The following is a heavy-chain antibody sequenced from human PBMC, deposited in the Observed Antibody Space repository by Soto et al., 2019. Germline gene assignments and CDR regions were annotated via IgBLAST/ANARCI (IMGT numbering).Heavy chain of an antibody. CDR1: GYTFSTYD. CDR3: AKQRRGTWYYFDH. D-gene: IGHD3-16*01. J-gene: IGHJ4*02. Sequence: ASVKVSCKTSGYTFSTYDINWVQQTPGQGLEWMGWINPNADKTGFAQKFQGRVTLTRDTSINTVFMELNNLRSEDTAVYYCAKQRRGTWYYFDHWGQGTLVTVSS. CDR2: INPNADKT. V-gene: IGHV1-8*01.